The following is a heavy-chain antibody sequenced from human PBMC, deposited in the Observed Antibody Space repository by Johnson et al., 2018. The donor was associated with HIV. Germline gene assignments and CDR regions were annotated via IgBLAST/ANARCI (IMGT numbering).Heavy chain of an antibody. CDR2: STI. Sequence: STIYYADSVKGRFTISRDNAKNTLYLQMNSLRAEDTAVYYCARALFGYSSSSVPDAFDIWGQGTMVTVSS. V-gene: IGHV3-11*04. D-gene: IGHD6-6*01. J-gene: IGHJ3*02. CDR3: ARALFGYSSSSVPDAFDI.